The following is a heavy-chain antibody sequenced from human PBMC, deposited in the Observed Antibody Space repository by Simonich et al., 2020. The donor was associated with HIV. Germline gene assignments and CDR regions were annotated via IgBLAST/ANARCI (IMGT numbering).Heavy chain of an antibody. CDR3: ARTLTSDGGNY. V-gene: IGHV1-2*02. D-gene: IGHD6-6*01. Sequence: QVQLVQSGAEVKKPGASVKVSCKASGYTFTGYHMHWVRQAPGQGLEWMGWINPKSGGTNYAQKFQGRVTMTSDTSISTAYMELSSLTSDDTAVYYCARTLTSDGGNYWGQGTLVTVSS. J-gene: IGHJ4*02. CDR2: INPKSGGT. CDR1: GYTFTGYH.